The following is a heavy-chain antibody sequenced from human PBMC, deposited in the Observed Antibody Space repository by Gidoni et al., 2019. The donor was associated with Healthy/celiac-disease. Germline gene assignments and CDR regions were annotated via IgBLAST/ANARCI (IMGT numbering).Heavy chain of an antibody. CDR2: ISGDGGST. CDR3: AKDTSRYSSGWYILGA. Sequence: EVQLVESGGGVVQPGGSLRLSCAASGFTFDDYAMHWVRQAPGKGLEWVSLISGDGGSTYYADSVKGRFTISRDNSKNSLYLQMNSLRTEDTALYYCAKDTSRYSSGWYILGAWGQGTLVTVSS. V-gene: IGHV3-43*02. J-gene: IGHJ4*02. CDR1: GFTFDDYA. D-gene: IGHD6-19*01.